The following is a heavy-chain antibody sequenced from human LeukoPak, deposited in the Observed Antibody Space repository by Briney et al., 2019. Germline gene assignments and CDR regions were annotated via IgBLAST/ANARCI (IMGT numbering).Heavy chain of an antibody. D-gene: IGHD3-16*01. J-gene: IGHJ6*02. CDR1: GYTFTSHY. CDR2: INPTDGST. V-gene: IGHV1-46*01. Sequence: GASVKVSCKASGYTFTSHYMHWVRQAPGQGLEWMGIINPTDGSTSYAQNYQGRVTMTRDTSTSTVYMELSSLRSEDTAVYFCARGGSTSSSYYYGLDVWGQGTTVTVSS. CDR3: ARGGSTSSSYYYGLDV.